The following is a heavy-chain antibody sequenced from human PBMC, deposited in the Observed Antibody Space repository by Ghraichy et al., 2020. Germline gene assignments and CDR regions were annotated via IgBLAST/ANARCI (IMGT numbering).Heavy chain of an antibody. D-gene: IGHD5-24*01. V-gene: IGHV3-53*01. CDR2: FYPGGST. J-gene: IGHJ4*01. Sequence: GGSLRLSCAASGFSVSDNHMSWVRQTPGKGLEWVSVFYPGGSTYYTDSVRGRFTITTDTSTNTLYLQMTNLRAEDTAVYNCARGGRGVYNYYWGQGTLVTVSS. CDR1: GFSVSDNH. CDR3: ARGGRGVYNYY.